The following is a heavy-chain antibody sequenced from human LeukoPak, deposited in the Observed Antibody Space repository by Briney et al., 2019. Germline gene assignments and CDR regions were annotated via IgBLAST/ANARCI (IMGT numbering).Heavy chain of an antibody. J-gene: IGHJ4*02. V-gene: IGHV3-23*01. D-gene: IGHD3-16*01. CDR2: ISGSGGST. CDR1: GFTFSNYA. Sequence: GGSLRLSCAASGFTFSNYAMNWVRQAPGKGLEWVSVISGSGGSTYYADSVKGRFTISRDNSKNTLYLQMNSLRAEDTAVYYCAKRLEVMYYWGQGTLVTVSS. CDR3: AKRLEVMYY.